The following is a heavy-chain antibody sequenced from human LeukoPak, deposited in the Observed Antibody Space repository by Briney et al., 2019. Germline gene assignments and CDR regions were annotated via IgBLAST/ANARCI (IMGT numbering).Heavy chain of an antibody. CDR2: INPNRGGT. D-gene: IGHD3-16*02. CDR3: ARRRAYDYVWGSYRERPFDY. V-gene: IGHV1-2*02. CDR1: GDTFTGYY. J-gene: IGHJ4*02. Sequence: ASVKVSCKASGDTFTGYYIHWVRQAPGQGLEWMGWINPNRGGTNYAQKFQGRVTMTRDTSISTAYMELSRLRSDDTAVYYCARRRAYDYVWGSYRERPFDYWGQGTLVTVSS.